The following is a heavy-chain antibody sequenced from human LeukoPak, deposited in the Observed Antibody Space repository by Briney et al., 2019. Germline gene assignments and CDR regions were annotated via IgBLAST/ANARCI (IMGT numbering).Heavy chain of an antibody. CDR2: IRSKAYGGTT. D-gene: IGHD4-17*01. V-gene: IGHV3-49*03. CDR1: GFTFSDYY. J-gene: IGHJ4*02. CDR3: TRYDYGDYGGDY. Sequence: GGSLRLSCAAFGFTFSDYYMSWFRQAPGKGLEWVGFIRSKAYGGTTEYAASVKGRFTISRDDSKSIAYLQMNSLKTEDTAVYYCTRYDYGDYGGDYWGQGTLVTVSS.